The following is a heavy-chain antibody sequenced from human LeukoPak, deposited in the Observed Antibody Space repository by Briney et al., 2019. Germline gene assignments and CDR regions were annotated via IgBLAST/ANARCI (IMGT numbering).Heavy chain of an antibody. D-gene: IGHD5-24*01. V-gene: IGHV3-23*01. CDR2: ISGSGGST. Sequence: GGSLRLSCAASGFTFSSYGMSWVRQAPGKGLEWVSAISGSGGSTYYADSVKGRFTISRDNSKNTLYLQMNSLRAEDTAVYHCANSRDGYNYGYWGQGTLVTVSS. J-gene: IGHJ4*02. CDR1: GFTFSSYG. CDR3: ANSRDGYNYGY.